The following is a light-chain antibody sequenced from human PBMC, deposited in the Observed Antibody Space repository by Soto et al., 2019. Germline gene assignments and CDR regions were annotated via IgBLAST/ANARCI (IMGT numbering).Light chain of an antibody. CDR2: DAA. CDR3: QQRNNSPRT. V-gene: IGKV3-11*01. Sequence: ASRASHSRSSSSAAYQQQPARAPRLLIYDAAHNATGGPARCSSSTSATNFTPPISSLLPEDVAAYYCQQRNNSPRTFGQGTKVDI. CDR1: HSRSSS. J-gene: IGKJ1*01.